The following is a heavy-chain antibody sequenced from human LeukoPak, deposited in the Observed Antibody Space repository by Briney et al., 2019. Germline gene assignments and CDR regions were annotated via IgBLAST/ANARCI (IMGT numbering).Heavy chain of an antibody. CDR2: ISGSSSYI. D-gene: IGHD1-26*01. V-gene: IGHV3-21*01. CDR3: ARDRASDY. J-gene: IGHJ4*02. Sequence: PGGSLRLSRAASGFTFSSYSMNWVRQAPGKGLEWVSSISGSSSYIYYADSVKGRFTISRDNAKNSLYLQMNSLRAEDTAVYYCARDRASDYWGQGTLVTVSS. CDR1: GFTFSSYS.